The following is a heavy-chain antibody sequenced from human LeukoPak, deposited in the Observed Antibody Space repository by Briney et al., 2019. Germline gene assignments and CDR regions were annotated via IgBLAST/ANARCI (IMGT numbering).Heavy chain of an antibody. CDR2: IYYSGST. Sequence: SETLSLTCTVSGGSISSYYWSWIRQPPGKGLEWIGYIYYSGSTNYNPSLKSRVTISVDTSKNQFSLKPSSVTAADTAVYYCARGDRSAFDIWGQGTMVTVSS. CDR3: ARGDRSAFDI. CDR1: GGSISSYY. J-gene: IGHJ3*02. V-gene: IGHV4-59*01.